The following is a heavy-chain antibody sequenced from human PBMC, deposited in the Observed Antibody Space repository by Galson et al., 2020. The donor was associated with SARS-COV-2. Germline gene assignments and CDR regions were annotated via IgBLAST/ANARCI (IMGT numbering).Heavy chain of an antibody. CDR2: ISYTGST. CDR1: GGSTTSGRYS. V-gene: IGHV4-30-4*07. Sequence: SETLSLTCAVSGGSTTSGRYSWGWIRQPPGKGLEWIGDISYTGSTYYNPSLKSRIIISLDTSKTQFSLSLRAVTAAETAIYFGARAEGRGYYLYFEEWGQGTLVTVSS. CDR3: ARAEGRGYYLYFEE. J-gene: IGHJ4*02. D-gene: IGHD3-3*01.